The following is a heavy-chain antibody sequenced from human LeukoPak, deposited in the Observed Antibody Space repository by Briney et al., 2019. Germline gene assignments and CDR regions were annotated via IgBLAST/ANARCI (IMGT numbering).Heavy chain of an antibody. CDR2: IKQDAGDK. CDR3: TRYNNGNDY. D-gene: IGHD2-8*01. CDR1: GFTFDDYG. Sequence: GGSLRLSCAASGFTFDDYGMSWVRQAPGKGLEWVADIKQDAGDKYYVDSVKGRFTISRDNAKNSLYLQMNSLRAEDTAFYYCTRYNNGNDYWGQGTLVTVSS. J-gene: IGHJ4*02. V-gene: IGHV3-7*01.